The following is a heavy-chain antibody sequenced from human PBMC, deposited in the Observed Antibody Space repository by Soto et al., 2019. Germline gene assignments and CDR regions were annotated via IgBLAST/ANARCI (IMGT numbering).Heavy chain of an antibody. J-gene: IGHJ5*02. V-gene: IGHV2-5*02. CDR1: GFSLSTSGVG. CDR2: IYWDDDK. CDR3: AHTLYDFCSGYFGNWFDP. D-gene: IGHD3-3*01. Sequence: QITLKESGPTLVKPTQTLTLTCTFSGFSLSTSGVGVGWIRQPPGTALEWLALIYWDDDKRYSPSLKTRLTITKDTSKNQVVLTMTNMDPVDTATYYCAHTLYDFCSGYFGNWFDPCGQGTVVTVSS.